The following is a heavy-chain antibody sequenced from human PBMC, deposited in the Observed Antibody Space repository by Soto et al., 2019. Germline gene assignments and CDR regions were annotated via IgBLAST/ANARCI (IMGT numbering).Heavy chain of an antibody. CDR1: GYTFTSYY. D-gene: IGHD3-3*01. CDR3: ARVRDVRFLEWSYGMDV. Sequence: QVQLVQSGAEVKKPGASVKVSCKASGYTFTSYYMHWVRQAPGQGLEWMGIINPSGGSTSYAQKFQGRVTMTRDTSTSTVYMELSSLGSEDTAVYYCARVRDVRFLEWSYGMDVWGQGTTVTVSS. J-gene: IGHJ6*02. V-gene: IGHV1-46*01. CDR2: INPSGGST.